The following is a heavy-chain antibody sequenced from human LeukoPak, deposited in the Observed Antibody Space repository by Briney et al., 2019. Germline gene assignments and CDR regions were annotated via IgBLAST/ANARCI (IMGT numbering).Heavy chain of an antibody. V-gene: IGHV4-34*01. Sequence: SETLSLTCAVYGGSFSGYYWSWIRQPPGKGLEWIGEINHSGSTNYNPSLKSRVTISVDTSKKQFSLNLSSVTAADTAVYYCARHVLRRGPWFFEYWGQGTLVTVSS. CDR2: INHSGST. D-gene: IGHD4-17*01. CDR1: GGSFSGYY. J-gene: IGHJ4*02. CDR3: ARHVLRRGPWFFEY.